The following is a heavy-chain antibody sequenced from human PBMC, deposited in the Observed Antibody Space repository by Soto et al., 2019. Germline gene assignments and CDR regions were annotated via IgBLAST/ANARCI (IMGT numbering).Heavy chain of an antibody. CDR3: ARHLASSSWYAGHYYYYYMDV. J-gene: IGHJ6*03. D-gene: IGHD6-13*01. CDR1: GGSISSSSYY. V-gene: IGHV4-39*01. Sequence: QLQLQESGPGLVKPSETLSLTCTVSGGSISSSSYYWGWIRQPPGKGLEWIGSIYYSGSTYYNPSLKSRVTISVDTSKYQFSLKLSSVTAADTAVYYCARHLASSSWYAGHYYYYYMDVWGKGTTVTVSS. CDR2: IYYSGST.